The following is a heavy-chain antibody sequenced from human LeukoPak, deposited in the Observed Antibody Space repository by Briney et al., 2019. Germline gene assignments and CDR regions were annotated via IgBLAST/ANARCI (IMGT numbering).Heavy chain of an antibody. CDR1: GGTFSSYA. D-gene: IGHD2-2*01. V-gene: IGHV1-18*01. Sequence: ASVKVSCKASGGTFSSYAISWVRQAPGQGLEWMGGISAYNGNTNYAQKLQGRVTMTTDTSTSTAYMELRSLRSDDTAVYYCARSVQHMDVWGKGTTVTVSS. J-gene: IGHJ6*03. CDR2: ISAYNGNT. CDR3: ARSVQHMDV.